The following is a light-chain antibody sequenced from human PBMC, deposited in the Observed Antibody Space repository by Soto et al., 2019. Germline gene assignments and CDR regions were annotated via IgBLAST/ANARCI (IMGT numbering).Light chain of an antibody. CDR2: GAS. CDR1: QSVSCSY. J-gene: IGKJ4*01. V-gene: IGKV3-20*01. Sequence: EIGLTQSPGTLSLSPGERATLSCRASQSVSCSYLAWYQQKPGQAPRLLIYGASSRATGIPDRFSGSGSGTDFTLTIIRLEPEDFAVYYCQQYGSPRFGGGTKVDIK. CDR3: QQYGSPR.